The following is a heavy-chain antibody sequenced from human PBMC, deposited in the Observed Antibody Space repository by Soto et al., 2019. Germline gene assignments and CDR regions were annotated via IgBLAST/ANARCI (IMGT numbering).Heavy chain of an antibody. CDR2: VYYGGRS. CDR3: ARVWGSGWFDP. CDR1: SAPVSSTTYT. Sequence: KSSETLSLTCTVSSAPVSSTTYTWGWIRQPPGKGLEWVASVYYGGRSYYNPSLNSRVTISVDTSKNQFSLKMTSVTAADTAVYYCARVWGSGWFDPWGQGTLVTVSS. J-gene: IGHJ5*02. V-gene: IGHV4-39*01. D-gene: IGHD7-27*01.